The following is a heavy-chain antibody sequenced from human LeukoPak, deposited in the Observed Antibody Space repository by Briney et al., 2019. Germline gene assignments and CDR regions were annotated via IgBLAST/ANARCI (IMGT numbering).Heavy chain of an antibody. Sequence: GESLKISCKGPGYSFTSYWIGWVRQMPGKGLEWMGIIYPGDSDTRYSPSFQGQVTISADKSISTAYLQWSSLKASDTAMYYCARRRLGYCSSTSCHNWFDPWGQGTLVTVSS. CDR3: ARRRLGYCSSTSCHNWFDP. J-gene: IGHJ5*02. CDR2: IYPGDSDT. CDR1: GYSFTSYW. V-gene: IGHV5-51*01. D-gene: IGHD2-2*01.